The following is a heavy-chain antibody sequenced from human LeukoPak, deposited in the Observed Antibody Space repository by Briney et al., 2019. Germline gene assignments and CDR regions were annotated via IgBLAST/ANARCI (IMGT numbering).Heavy chain of an antibody. CDR1: GFTFSNYA. CDR2: ISGVGSTI. Sequence: GGSLRLSCAASGFTFSNYAMKWVRQAPGKGLEWVSYISGVGSTIYYADAVKGRFTISRDNAKNSLYLQMNSLRVEDTAVYYCARVFDNWGQGTLVTVSS. CDR3: ARVFDN. J-gene: IGHJ4*02. V-gene: IGHV3-48*04.